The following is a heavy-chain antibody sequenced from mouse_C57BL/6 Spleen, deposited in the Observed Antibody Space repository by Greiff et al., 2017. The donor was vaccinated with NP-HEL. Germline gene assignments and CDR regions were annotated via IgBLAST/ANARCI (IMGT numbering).Heavy chain of an antibody. CDR1: GYTFTSYW. CDR2: IYPGSGST. V-gene: IGHV1-55*01. J-gene: IGHJ3*01. CDR3: ATTVVARDWFAY. D-gene: IGHD1-1*01. Sequence: VQLQQPGAELVKPGASVKMSCKASGYTFTSYWITWVKQRPGQGLEWIGDIYPGSGSTNYNEKFKSKATLTVDTSSSTAYMQLSSLTSEDSAVYYCATTVVARDWFAYWGQGTLVTVSA.